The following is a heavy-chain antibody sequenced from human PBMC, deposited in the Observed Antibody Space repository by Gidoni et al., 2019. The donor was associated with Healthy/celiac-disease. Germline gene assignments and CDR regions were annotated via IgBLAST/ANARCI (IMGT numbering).Heavy chain of an antibody. Sequence: EVQLLESGGGVVQPGGSLRLSCAASGFTFRSYALSWVRPAPGKGLEWVSAISGSGGSTYYADSVKGRFTISRDNSKNTLYLQMNSLRAEDTAVYYCAKPGHTLYYYDSSGNNWYFDLWGRGTLVTVSS. J-gene: IGHJ2*01. CDR1: GFTFRSYA. CDR2: ISGSGGST. D-gene: IGHD3-22*01. V-gene: IGHV3-23*01. CDR3: AKPGHTLYYYDSSGNNWYFDL.